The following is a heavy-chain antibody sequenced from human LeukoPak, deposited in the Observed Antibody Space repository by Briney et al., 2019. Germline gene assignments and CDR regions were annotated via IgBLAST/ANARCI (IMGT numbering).Heavy chain of an antibody. CDR3: ATVGSGYHSY. Sequence: ASVKVSCKVAGYTLTELSMHWVRQAPGKGLEWMGGFDPEDGETIYAQKFQGRVTMTEDTSTDTAYMELSGLRSEDTAVYYCATVGSGYHSYWGQGTLVTVSS. J-gene: IGHJ4*02. CDR2: FDPEDGET. CDR1: GYTLTELS. D-gene: IGHD3-22*01. V-gene: IGHV1-24*01.